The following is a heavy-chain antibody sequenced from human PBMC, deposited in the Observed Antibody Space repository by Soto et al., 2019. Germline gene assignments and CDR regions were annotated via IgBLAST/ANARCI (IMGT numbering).Heavy chain of an antibody. CDR2: ISYDGSNK. CDR3: ARDWHHYFDY. J-gene: IGHJ4*02. V-gene: IGHV3-30-3*01. Sequence: PGGSLRLSCAASGFTFSSYAMHWVRQAPGKGLEWVAVISYDGSNKYYADSVKGRFTISRDNSKNTLYLQMNSLRAEDTAVYYCARDWHHYFDYWGQGTLVTVSS. CDR1: GFTFSSYA.